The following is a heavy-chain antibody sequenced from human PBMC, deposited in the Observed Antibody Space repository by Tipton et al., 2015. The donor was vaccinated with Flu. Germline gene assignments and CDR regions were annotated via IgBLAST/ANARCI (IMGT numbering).Heavy chain of an antibody. D-gene: IGHD6-6*01. V-gene: IGHV3-33*01. CDR2: IWYDGSNK. CDR1: GFTFSSYG. CDR3: ARDRGSSSSYRNY. Sequence: SLRFSCAASGFTFSSYGMHWVRQAPGKGLEWVAVIWYDGSNKYYADSVKGRFTISRDNSKNTLYLQMNSLRAEDTAVYYCARDRGSSSSYRNYWGQGTLVTVSS. J-gene: IGHJ4*02.